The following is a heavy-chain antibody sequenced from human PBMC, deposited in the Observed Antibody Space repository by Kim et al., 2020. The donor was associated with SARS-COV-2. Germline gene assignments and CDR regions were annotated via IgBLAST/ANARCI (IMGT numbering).Heavy chain of an antibody. D-gene: IGHD1-1*01. V-gene: IGHV3-30*07. J-gene: IGHJ6*02. Sequence: YTAAEKGRFTISKDNSNNTLSLQMNRPSAEDTAVYYCARSALPHDDGMDVWGQGTTVTVSS. CDR3: ARSALPHDDGMDV.